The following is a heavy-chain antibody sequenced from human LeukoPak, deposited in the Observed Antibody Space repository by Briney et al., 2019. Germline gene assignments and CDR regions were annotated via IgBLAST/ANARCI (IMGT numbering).Heavy chain of an antibody. CDR1: GFTFSSYA. J-gene: IGHJ4*02. V-gene: IGHV3-30-3*01. D-gene: IGHD3-22*01. CDR3: AREGGYSGHFDY. Sequence: PGGSLRLSCAASGFTFSSYAMHWVRQAPGKGLEWVAVISYDGSNKYYADSVKGRFTISRDNSENTLYLQMNSLRAEDTAVYYCAREGGYSGHFDYWGQGTLVTVSS. CDR2: ISYDGSNK.